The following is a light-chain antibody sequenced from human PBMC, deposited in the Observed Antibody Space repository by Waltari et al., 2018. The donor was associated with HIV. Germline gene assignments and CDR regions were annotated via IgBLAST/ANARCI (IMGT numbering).Light chain of an antibody. Sequence: EIVLTQSPGTLSLSPGERATLSCRASQSVSSSYLAWYQQRPGQAPSLLIYAASTRATGIPDRFSGSGSVTDFTLTISRLESGDSAVYYCQQYGTSPITFGPGT. CDR2: AAS. J-gene: IGKJ3*01. CDR1: QSVSSSY. CDR3: QQYGTSPIT. V-gene: IGKV3-20*01.